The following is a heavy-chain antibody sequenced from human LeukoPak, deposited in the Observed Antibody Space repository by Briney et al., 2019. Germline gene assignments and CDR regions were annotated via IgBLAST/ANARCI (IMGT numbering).Heavy chain of an antibody. CDR2: FYSGGNT. Sequence: GGSLRLSCVASGFTVSSNYMSWVRQAPGKGLEWVSVFYSGGNTYYADSVKGRFTTSRDTSKNTLYLQMDSLRGEDTAVYYCARFSPVTTSAFDIWGQGTMVTVSS. D-gene: IGHD4-17*01. V-gene: IGHV3-53*01. CDR1: GFTVSSNY. CDR3: ARFSPVTTSAFDI. J-gene: IGHJ3*02.